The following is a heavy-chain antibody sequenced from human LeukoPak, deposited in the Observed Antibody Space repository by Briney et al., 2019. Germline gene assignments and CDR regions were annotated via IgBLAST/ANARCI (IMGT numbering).Heavy chain of an antibody. V-gene: IGHV4-39*01. Sequence: SETLSLTCTVSGGSISSSSYYWGWIRQPPGKGLEWIGSIYYSGSTYYNPSLKSRVTISVDTSKNQFSLQLSSVTAADTAVYYSARHSPPPSVGLLWFGELHMGDPWGQGTLVTVSS. CDR3: ARHSPPPSVGLLWFGELHMGDP. D-gene: IGHD3-10*01. CDR1: GGSISSSSYY. J-gene: IGHJ5*02. CDR2: IYYSGST.